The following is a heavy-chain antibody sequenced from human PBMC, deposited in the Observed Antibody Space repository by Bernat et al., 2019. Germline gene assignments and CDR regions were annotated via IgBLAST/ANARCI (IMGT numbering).Heavy chain of an antibody. J-gene: IGHJ4*02. D-gene: IGHD3-10*01. Sequence: EVQLLESGGGLVQPGGSLRLSCAASGFTFSSYAMSWVRQAPGKGLEWVSAISGSGGSTYYADSVKGRFTISRDNSKNTLYLQMNSLRAEDTAVYYCATFFGELSFIDYWGQGTLVTVSS. V-gene: IGHV3-23*01. CDR3: ATFFGELSFIDY. CDR2: ISGSGGST. CDR1: GFTFSSYA.